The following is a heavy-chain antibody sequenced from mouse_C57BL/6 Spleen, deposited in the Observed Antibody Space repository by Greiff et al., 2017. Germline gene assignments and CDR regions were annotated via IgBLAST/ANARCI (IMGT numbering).Heavy chain of an antibody. CDR3: ARETATGFDY. Sequence: EVKLQESGPGLVKPSQSLSLTCSVTGYSITSGYYWNWIRQFPGNKLEWMGYISYDGSNNYNPSLKNRISITRDTSKNQFFLKLNSVTTEDTATYYCARETATGFDYWGQGTTLTVSS. J-gene: IGHJ2*01. CDR1: GYSITSGYY. D-gene: IGHD4-1*02. V-gene: IGHV3-6*01. CDR2: ISYDGSN.